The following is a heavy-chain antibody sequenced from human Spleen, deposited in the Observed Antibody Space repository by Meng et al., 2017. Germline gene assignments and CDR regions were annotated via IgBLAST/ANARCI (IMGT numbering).Heavy chain of an antibody. CDR2: ISGSGSGT. J-gene: IGHJ4*02. V-gene: IGHV3-23*01. D-gene: IGHD3-22*01. Sequence: GGSLRLSCAASGFTFRNYAMSWVRQAPGKGLEWVSGISGSGSGTYYADSVKGRFTISRDNSKNTLYLQMNSLRADDTALYYCAKDLYYYDSSGYFSPFDYWGQGTLVTVSS. CDR1: GFTFRNYA. CDR3: AKDLYYYDSSGYFSPFDY.